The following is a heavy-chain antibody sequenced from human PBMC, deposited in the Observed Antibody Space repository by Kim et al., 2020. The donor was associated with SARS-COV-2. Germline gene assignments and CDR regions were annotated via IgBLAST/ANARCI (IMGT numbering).Heavy chain of an antibody. CDR3: AKGQWGDD. CDR2: LTGSGGTT. J-gene: IGHJ4*02. V-gene: IGHV3-23*01. CDR1: GFTFSHFD. D-gene: IGHD6-19*01. Sequence: GGSLRLSCAASGFTFSHFDMNWVRQAPGKGLEWVSSLTGSGGTTYYADSVKGRFTISRDNSKNTLYLQMNSLRIEDTALYYCAKGQWGDDWGQGTLVTVSS.